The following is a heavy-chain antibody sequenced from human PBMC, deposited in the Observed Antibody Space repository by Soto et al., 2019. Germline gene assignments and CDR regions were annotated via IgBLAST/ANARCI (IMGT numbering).Heavy chain of an antibody. Sequence: EVRLEESGGCLVKPGGSLRLSCVASELTLTNAWMSWVRQAPGKGLEWVGRIKSKTEGGTPDYAAHVKGRFTLSRDDSKNTLYLQMNSLMTEDTAVYYCTNLTRGSSYSPYWGQGTLVTVSS. J-gene: IGHJ4*02. D-gene: IGHD1-26*01. CDR3: TNLTRGSSYSPY. CDR1: ELTLTNAW. V-gene: IGHV3-15*01. CDR2: IKSKTEGGTP.